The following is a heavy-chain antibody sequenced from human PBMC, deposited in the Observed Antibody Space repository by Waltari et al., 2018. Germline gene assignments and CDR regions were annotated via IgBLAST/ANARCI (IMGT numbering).Heavy chain of an antibody. CDR3: ARDPDYGAIDAFDI. CDR1: GFTFSSYS. D-gene: IGHD4-17*01. Sequence: EVQLVESGGGLVQPGGSLRLSCGASGFTFSSYSMNWVRQAPGKGLEWVSYISSSSTIYYADSVKGRFTISRDNAKNSLYLQMNSLRAEDTAVYYCARDPDYGAIDAFDIWGQGTMVTVSS. V-gene: IGHV3-48*04. CDR2: ISSSSTI. J-gene: IGHJ3*02.